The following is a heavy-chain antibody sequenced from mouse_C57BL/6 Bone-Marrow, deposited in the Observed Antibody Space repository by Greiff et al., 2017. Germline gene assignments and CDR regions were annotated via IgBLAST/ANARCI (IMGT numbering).Heavy chain of an antibody. Sequence: VKLQESGAELMKPGASVKLSCKATGYTFTGYWIEWVKQRPGHGLEWIGEILPGSGSTNYNAKFKGKATFTADTSSNTAYMQLSSLTTEDSAIYYCASYGSSYDFDYWGQGTTLTVSS. V-gene: IGHV1-9*01. D-gene: IGHD1-1*01. CDR3: ASYGSSYDFDY. J-gene: IGHJ2*01. CDR2: ILPGSGST. CDR1: GYTFTGYW.